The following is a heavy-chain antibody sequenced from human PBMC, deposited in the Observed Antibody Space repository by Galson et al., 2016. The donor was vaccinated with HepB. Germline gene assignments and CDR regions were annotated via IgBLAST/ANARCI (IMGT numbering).Heavy chain of an antibody. CDR3: ARGGIYGNYLPT. V-gene: IGHV4-39*07. CDR2: VYYTGST. J-gene: IGHJ4*02. Sequence: SETLSLTCTVSGDSVTNSVYNWGWIRQPPGKGLEWIGSVYYTGSTDYNPSLKSRVTISVDTSKNEFSVMLSSVTTADTAIYYCARGGIYGNYLPTWGQGILVAVSS. D-gene: IGHD4-11*01. CDR1: GDSVTNSVYN.